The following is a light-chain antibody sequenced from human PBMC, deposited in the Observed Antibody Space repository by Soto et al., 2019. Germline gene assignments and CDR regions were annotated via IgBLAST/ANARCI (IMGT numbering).Light chain of an antibody. V-gene: IGKV3-20*01. J-gene: IGKJ1*01. Sequence: EIVLTQSPGTLSLSPGERATLSCRASQSVSSSYLAWYLQKPGQAPRLLIYGASSRATGIPDRFSGSGSGTDFTLTISRLEPEDFALYYCQQYGSSPRTFGQGTKVEIK. CDR3: QQYGSSPRT. CDR1: QSVSSSY. CDR2: GAS.